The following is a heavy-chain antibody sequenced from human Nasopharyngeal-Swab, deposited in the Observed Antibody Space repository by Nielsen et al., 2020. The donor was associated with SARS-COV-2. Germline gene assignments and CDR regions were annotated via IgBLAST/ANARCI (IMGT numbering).Heavy chain of an antibody. D-gene: IGHD1/OR15-1a*01. J-gene: IGHJ4*02. Sequence: GESLKISCTASGFMFSSFYMEWVRQAPGKGLVWVSRVNTDGSSTSYADSVKGRFTISRDNAMNSLYLQMNTLRAEDTAIYYCARVLGRTIDYWGQGTLVTVSS. CDR1: GFMFSSFY. CDR2: VNTDGSST. V-gene: IGHV3-74*01. CDR3: ARVLGRTIDY.